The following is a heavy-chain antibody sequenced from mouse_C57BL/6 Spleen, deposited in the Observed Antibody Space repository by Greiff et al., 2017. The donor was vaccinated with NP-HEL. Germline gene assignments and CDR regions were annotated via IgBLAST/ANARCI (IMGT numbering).Heavy chain of an antibody. Sequence: QVQLQQSGAELMKPGASVKLSCKATGYTFTGYWIEWVKQRPGHGLEWIGEILPGSGSTNYNEKFKGKATFTADTSSNTAYMQLSILTTEDSAIYYCTRSRYCGSRSDWYFDVWGTGTTVTVSS. CDR3: TRSRYCGSRSDWYFDV. V-gene: IGHV1-9*01. J-gene: IGHJ1*03. D-gene: IGHD1-1*01. CDR2: ILPGSGST. CDR1: GYTFTGYW.